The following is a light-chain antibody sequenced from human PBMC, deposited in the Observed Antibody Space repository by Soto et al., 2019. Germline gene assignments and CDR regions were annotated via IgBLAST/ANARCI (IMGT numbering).Light chain of an antibody. J-gene: IGKJ1*01. CDR1: QSVTSTY. V-gene: IGKV3-20*01. CDR2: GAS. CDR3: QQYGTSPWT. Sequence: DIVLTQSPGTLSLSPGDRATVSCRASQSVTSTYVAWYQQIPGQAPRLLIYGASSRAPGIPDRFSGSGSGTDYTLTISRLEPEDFAVYHCQQYGTSPWTFGQGTKVEIK.